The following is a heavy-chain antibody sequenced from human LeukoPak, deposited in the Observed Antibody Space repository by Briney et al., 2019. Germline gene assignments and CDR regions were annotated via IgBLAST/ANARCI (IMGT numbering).Heavy chain of an antibody. CDR2: IIPIFGTA. J-gene: IGHJ4*02. CDR3: ARELSSGYYSGFFSDY. Sequence: SVKVSCKASGGTFSSYAISWVRQAPGHGLEWMGRIIPIFGTANYAQKFQGRVTITTDESTSTAYMELSSLRSEDTAVYYCARELSSGYYSGFFSDYWGQGTLVTVSS. CDR1: GGTFSSYA. V-gene: IGHV1-69*05. D-gene: IGHD3-22*01.